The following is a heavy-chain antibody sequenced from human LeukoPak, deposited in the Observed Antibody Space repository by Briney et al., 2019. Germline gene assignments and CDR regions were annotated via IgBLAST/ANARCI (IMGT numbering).Heavy chain of an antibody. V-gene: IGHV3-64*01. J-gene: IGHJ4*02. CDR1: GFTFDNYA. CDR2: ISSTGGST. Sequence: GGSLRLSCAASGFTFDNYALHWVRQAPGKGLEYVSGISSTGGSTTSANTVKDRFTISRDNAKNSLYLQMNSLRAEDTAVYYCARDWDIVAPPDYWGQGTLVTVSS. D-gene: IGHD5-12*01. CDR3: ARDWDIVAPPDY.